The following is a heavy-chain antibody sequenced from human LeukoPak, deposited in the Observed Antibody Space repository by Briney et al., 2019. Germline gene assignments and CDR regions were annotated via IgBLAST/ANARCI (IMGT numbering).Heavy chain of an antibody. J-gene: IGHJ6*04. CDR3: AGGNAMDV. Sequence: PGGSLRLSCAVSVFPFSNSWMYWVRQAPGKGLEGVANIKKDGSGISYVESVKGRFIISRDNSRNSLYLQMNSLKVEDTAVYFCAGGNAMDVWGKGTAVTVYS. CDR1: VFPFSNSW. CDR2: IKKDGSGI. V-gene: IGHV3-7*03.